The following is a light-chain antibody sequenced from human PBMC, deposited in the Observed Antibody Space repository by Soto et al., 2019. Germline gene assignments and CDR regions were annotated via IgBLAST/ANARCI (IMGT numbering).Light chain of an antibody. J-gene: IGKJ1*01. CDR1: QSISSW. CDR3: QQYNSFTWT. CDR2: DAS. V-gene: IGKV1-5*01. Sequence: DIQMTQSPSTLSASVGDRLSITCRASQSISSWLAWYQQKTGKAPKLLIYDASSLESGVPSRFSGSGSGTEFTLTISSLQPDDFATYYCQQYNSFTWTFGQGTKVDIK.